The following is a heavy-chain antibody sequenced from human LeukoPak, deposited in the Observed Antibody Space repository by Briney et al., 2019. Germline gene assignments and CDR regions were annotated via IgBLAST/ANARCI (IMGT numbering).Heavy chain of an antibody. CDR1: GDSIRSRSYY. CDR3: ATGIVAIKSRFFDY. V-gene: IGHV4-39*01. D-gene: IGHD3-22*01. CDR2: IYYRGST. J-gene: IGHJ4*02. Sequence: SETLSLTCAATGDSIRSRSYYWGWIRQPPGKGLEGIGSIYYRGSTYYNPSLKSRVSISVDKSKSQFSLELTSATVADTAIYYCATGIVAIKSRFFDYWGQGSLITVSS.